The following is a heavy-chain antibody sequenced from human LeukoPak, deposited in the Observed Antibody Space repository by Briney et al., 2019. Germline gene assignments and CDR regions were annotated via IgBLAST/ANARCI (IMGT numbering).Heavy chain of an antibody. D-gene: IGHD1-1*01. CDR1: GFTFSSYE. CDR3: AREGIGRYYYYYYMDV. CDR2: ISGSGSTI. Sequence: PGGSLRLSCAASGFTFSSYEMNWVRQAPGKGLEWVSYISGSGSTIYYADSVKGRFTISRDNAKNSLYLQMNSLRAEDTAVYYCAREGIGRYYYYYYMDVWGKGTTVTISS. V-gene: IGHV3-48*03. J-gene: IGHJ6*03.